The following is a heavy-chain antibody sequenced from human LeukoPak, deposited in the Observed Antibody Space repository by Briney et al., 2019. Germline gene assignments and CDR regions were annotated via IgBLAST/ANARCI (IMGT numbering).Heavy chain of an antibody. CDR1: GYSFTSYW. J-gene: IGHJ1*01. CDR3: ARSSGTESFQH. D-gene: IGHD3-10*01. V-gene: IGHV5-51*01. Sequence: GESLKISCKGSGYSFTSYWIGWVPQMPGKGLDWLGIFYPGDYDTRYSPSVQCQVTISADKSISTAYLQWSSLKASDTAMYYCARSSGTESFQHWGQGTLVTVSS. CDR2: FYPGDYDT.